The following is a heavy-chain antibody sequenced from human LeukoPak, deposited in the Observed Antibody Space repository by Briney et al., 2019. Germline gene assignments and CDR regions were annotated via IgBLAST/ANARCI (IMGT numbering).Heavy chain of an antibody. D-gene: IGHD3-10*01. CDR1: GDSVSSNSAA. J-gene: IGHJ4*02. V-gene: IGHV6-1*01. CDR2: TYYRSKWYN. CDR3: ARNYYGSGSYYSHFDY. Sequence: SQTLSLTCAISGDSVSSNSAAWNWIRQSPSRGLECLGRTYYRSKWYNDYAVSVKSRITINPDTSRNQFSLQLKSVTPEDTAVYYCARNYYGSGSYYSHFDYWGQGTLVTVSS.